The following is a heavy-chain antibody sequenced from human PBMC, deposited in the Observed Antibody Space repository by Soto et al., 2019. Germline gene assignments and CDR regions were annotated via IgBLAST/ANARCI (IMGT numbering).Heavy chain of an antibody. D-gene: IGHD3-9*01. CDR3: AKDPEDYDILTGYYWRAFDY. J-gene: IGHJ4*02. Sequence: QVQLVESGGGVVQPGRSLRLSCAASGFTFSSYGMHWVRQAPGKGLEWVAVISYDGSNKYYADSVKGRFTISRDNSKSTLYLQMNSLRAEDTAVYYCAKDPEDYDILTGYYWRAFDYWGQGTLVTVSS. V-gene: IGHV3-30*18. CDR2: ISYDGSNK. CDR1: GFTFSSYG.